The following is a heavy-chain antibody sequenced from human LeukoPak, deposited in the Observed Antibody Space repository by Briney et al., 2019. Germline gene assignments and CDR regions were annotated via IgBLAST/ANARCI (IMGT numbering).Heavy chain of an antibody. CDR3: AALTYYYDSSGQRLFDY. Sequence: ASVKVSCKVSGYTLTELSMHWARQAPGKGLEWMGGFDPEDGETIYAQKFQGRVTMTEDTSTDTAYMELRSLRSDDTAVYYCAALTYYYDSSGQRLFDYWGQGTLVTVSS. CDR2: FDPEDGET. D-gene: IGHD3-22*01. J-gene: IGHJ4*02. CDR1: GYTLTELS. V-gene: IGHV1-24*01.